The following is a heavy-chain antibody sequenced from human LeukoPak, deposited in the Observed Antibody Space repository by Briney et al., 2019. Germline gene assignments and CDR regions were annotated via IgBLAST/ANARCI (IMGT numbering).Heavy chain of an antibody. CDR1: GGSISSSNYY. V-gene: IGHV4-39*01. D-gene: IGHD3/OR15-3a*01. CDR2: IFYSGNT. Sequence: SETLSLTCTVSGGSISSSNYYWGWIRQPPGKGLEWIGSIFYSGNTFYNPSLKSRVTISVGTSKNQFSLRLTSVTAADTAVYYCARQTGSGLFILPGGQGTLVTVSS. J-gene: IGHJ4*02. CDR3: ARQTGSGLFILP.